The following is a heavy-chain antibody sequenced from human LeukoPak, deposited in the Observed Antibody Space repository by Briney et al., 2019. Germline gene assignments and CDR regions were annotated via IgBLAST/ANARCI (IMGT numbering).Heavy chain of an antibody. Sequence: GGSLRLSCAASGFTFSDHYMSWIRQAPGKGLEWVSYISSSGITIYYADSVKGRFTISRDDAKNSLYLQMNSLRAEDTAVYYCARDPGYSSSWSVYWGQGTLVTVSS. D-gene: IGHD6-13*01. V-gene: IGHV3-11*04. J-gene: IGHJ4*02. CDR1: GFTFSDHY. CDR2: ISSSGITI. CDR3: ARDPGYSSSWSVY.